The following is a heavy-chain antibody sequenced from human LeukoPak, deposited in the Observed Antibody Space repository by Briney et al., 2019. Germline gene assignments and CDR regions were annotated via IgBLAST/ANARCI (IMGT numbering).Heavy chain of an antibody. CDR1: GFTFSSFG. CDR2: ISYDGSNK. D-gene: IGHD3-22*01. J-gene: IGHJ4*02. CDR3: ARGQHYYDSSGYYYPHY. V-gene: IGHV3-30*19. Sequence: GGSLRLSCAASGFTFSSFGIHWVRQAPGKGLEWVAVISYDGSNKYYADSVKGRFTISRDNSKNTLYLQMNSLRAEDTAVYYCARGQHYYDSSGYYYPHYWGQGTLVTVSS.